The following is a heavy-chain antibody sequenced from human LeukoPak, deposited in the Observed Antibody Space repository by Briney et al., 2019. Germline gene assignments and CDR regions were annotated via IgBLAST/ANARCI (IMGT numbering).Heavy chain of an antibody. J-gene: IGHJ3*02. CDR3: ARALYYDSSGYYYFDAFDI. CDR1: GFTFSSYS. CDR2: ISSSSSYI. Sequence: GGSLRLSCAASGFTFSSYSMNWVRQAPGKGLEWVSSISSSSSYIYYADSVKGRFTISRDNSKNTLYLQMNSLRAEDTAVYYCARALYYDSSGYYYFDAFDIWGQGTMVTVSS. D-gene: IGHD3-22*01. V-gene: IGHV3-21*01.